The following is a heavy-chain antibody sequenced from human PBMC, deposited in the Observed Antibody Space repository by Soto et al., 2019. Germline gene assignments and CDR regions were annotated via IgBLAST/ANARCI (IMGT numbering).Heavy chain of an antibody. D-gene: IGHD3-3*01. V-gene: IGHV2-5*02. CDR3: SHRQIVTFFGLVTQIDGCFDS. CDR2: VDWDDDK. CDR1: GFALRTIGAA. J-gene: IGHJ5*01. Sequence: QITLTESGPTLVNPTQTLTLTCTFSGFALRTIGAAVGWIRQHPGKALELLALVDWDDDKRYSPSIKNRVTNTKDPSKTQVVLTLTNAEPVATATYYCSHRQIVTFFGLVTQIDGCFDSWGQGTLVTVPS.